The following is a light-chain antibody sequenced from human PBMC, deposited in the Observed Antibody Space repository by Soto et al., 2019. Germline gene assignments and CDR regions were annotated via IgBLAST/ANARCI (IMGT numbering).Light chain of an antibody. CDR2: EVT. Sequence: QSVLTQPPSASGSPGQSVTISCTGASGGVGGYNYVSWFQQHPGKAPKLMIYEVTQRPSGVPDRFSGSKSGNTASLTVSGLQAEDEADYYCSSYTSSSTYVFGTGTKVTVL. CDR1: SGGVGGYNY. CDR3: SSYTSSSTYV. J-gene: IGLJ1*01. V-gene: IGLV2-8*01.